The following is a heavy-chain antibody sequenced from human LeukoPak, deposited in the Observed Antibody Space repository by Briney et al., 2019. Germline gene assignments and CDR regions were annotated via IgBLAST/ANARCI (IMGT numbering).Heavy chain of an antibody. Sequence: ASVTVSCKASGYTFTSYGFSWVRQAPGQGLEWMGWITGYNGNTKYAHKFQGRVTMTTDTSTSTAYMELRSLRSDDTAVYYCASPGDIVVVPAAWGHDAFDIWGQGTMVTVSS. CDR2: ITGYNGNT. D-gene: IGHD2-2*01. CDR3: ASPGDIVVVPAAWGHDAFDI. V-gene: IGHV1-18*01. CDR1: GYTFTSYG. J-gene: IGHJ3*02.